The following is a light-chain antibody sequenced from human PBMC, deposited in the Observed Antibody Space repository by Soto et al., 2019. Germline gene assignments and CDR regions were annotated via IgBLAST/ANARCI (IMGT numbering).Light chain of an antibody. V-gene: IGLV2-18*02. Sequence: QSALTQPPSVSGSPGQSVAISCTGTSSDVGSNNRVSWYQQPPGSAPKLIIYDVSNRPSGIPDRFSGSKSANXASLTISGLXTEDEADYYCSSYTTSNTYVFGTGTKLTVL. CDR1: SSDVGSNNR. CDR2: DVS. J-gene: IGLJ1*01. CDR3: SSYTTSNTYV.